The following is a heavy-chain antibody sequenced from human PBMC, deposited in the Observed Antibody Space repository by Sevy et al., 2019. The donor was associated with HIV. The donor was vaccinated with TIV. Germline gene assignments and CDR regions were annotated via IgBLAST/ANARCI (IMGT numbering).Heavy chain of an antibody. D-gene: IGHD6-13*01. CDR3: ARESITAPKTLLYFEI. Sequence: ASVKVSCKSTGYIFSDYNMHWVRQAPGQGLEWMALINPKSGDTIYAQRFRGRVSMTRDTSMSTAYMELSGLTSDDTAVYYCARESITAPKTLLYFEIWGQGTMVTLSS. J-gene: IGHJ3*02. CDR1: GYIFSDYN. V-gene: IGHV1-2*06. CDR2: INPKSGDT.